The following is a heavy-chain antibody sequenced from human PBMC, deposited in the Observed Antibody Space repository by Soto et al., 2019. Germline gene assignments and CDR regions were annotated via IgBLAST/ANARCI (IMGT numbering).Heavy chain of an antibody. V-gene: IGHV3-73*01. CDR1: GFTFIGSA. J-gene: IGHJ6*02. D-gene: IGHD2-15*01. CDR3: TRHLGYCSGGSCYGMDV. CDR2: IRSKANSYAT. Sequence: HPGGSLRLSCAASGFTFIGSAMHWVRQASGKGLEWVGRIRSKANSYATAYAASVKGRFTISRDDSKNTAYLQMNSLKTEDTAVYYCTRHLGYCSGGSCYGMDVWGQGTTVTVSS.